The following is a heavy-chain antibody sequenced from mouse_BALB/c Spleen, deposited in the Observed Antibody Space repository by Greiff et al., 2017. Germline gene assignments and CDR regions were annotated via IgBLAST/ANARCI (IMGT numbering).Heavy chain of an antibody. J-gene: IGHJ4*01. CDR2: IWGDGST. V-gene: IGHV2-6-7*01. CDR3: ARDPGYGSYAMDY. Sequence: VQGVESGPGLVAPSQSLSITCTVSGFSLTGYGVNWVRQPPGKGLEWLGMIWGDGSTDYNSALKSRLSISKDNSKSQVFLKMNSLQTDDTARYYCARDPGYGSYAMDYWGQGTSVTVSS. D-gene: IGHD3-2*02. CDR1: GFSLTGYG.